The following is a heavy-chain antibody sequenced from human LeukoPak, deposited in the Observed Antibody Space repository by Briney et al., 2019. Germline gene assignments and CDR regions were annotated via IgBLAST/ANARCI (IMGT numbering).Heavy chain of an antibody. CDR2: IYYNGNT. D-gene: IGHD6-19*01. CDR3: ARLETVSGWYRDPHYFDY. Sequence: SETLSLTCSVSGGPVSHSGYYWAWIRQTPGKGLEWIGSIYYNGNTYNNPSLKSRVTISVDTSTNQFSLEVRSVTAADTSVYYCARLETVSGWYRDPHYFDYWGQGTLVTVSS. CDR1: GGPVSHSGYY. J-gene: IGHJ4*02. V-gene: IGHV4-39*01.